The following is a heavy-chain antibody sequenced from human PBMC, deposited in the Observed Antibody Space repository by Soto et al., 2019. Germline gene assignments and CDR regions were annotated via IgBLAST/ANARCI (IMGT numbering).Heavy chain of an antibody. CDR2: IYYSGST. CDR3: AREGDLTGDRTRFDY. CDR1: GGSISSYY. V-gene: IGHV4-59*01. D-gene: IGHD7-27*01. J-gene: IGHJ4*02. Sequence: SETLSLTCTVSGGSISSYYWSWIRQPPGKGLEWIGYIYYSGSTNYNPSLKSRVTISVDTSKNQFSLKLSSVTAADTAVYYCAREGDLTGDRTRFDYWGQGTPVTVSS.